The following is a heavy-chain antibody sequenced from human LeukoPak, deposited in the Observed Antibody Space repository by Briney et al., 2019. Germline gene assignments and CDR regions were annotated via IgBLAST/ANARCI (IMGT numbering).Heavy chain of an antibody. V-gene: IGHV3-7*01. CDR1: GFTFSSYW. CDR2: IKQDGSEK. CDR3: ARGAGGSYYYALDV. Sequence: GGSLRLSCAASGFTFSSYWMTWVRKAPGKGLEWVANIKQDGSEKFYVDSVKGRFTISRDNAKNSLSLEMNSLRAEDTAVYYCARGAGGSYYYALDVWGQGTTVTVSS. J-gene: IGHJ6*02. D-gene: IGHD1-14*01.